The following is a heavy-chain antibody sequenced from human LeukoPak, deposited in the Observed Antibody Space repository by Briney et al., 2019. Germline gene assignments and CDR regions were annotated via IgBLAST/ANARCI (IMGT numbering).Heavy chain of an antibody. CDR2: ISGDGVST. J-gene: IGHJ4*02. CDR1: GLPIGDFA. CDR3: ARESGKFDY. Sequence: HTGGSLRLSCVASGLPIGDFAMHWVRQAPGQGLEWVSLISGDGVSTLFTDSVKGRFSISRDNSKNSLFLEMSSLRTEDTAMYYCARESGKFDYWGQGTLVAVSS. V-gene: IGHV3-43*02.